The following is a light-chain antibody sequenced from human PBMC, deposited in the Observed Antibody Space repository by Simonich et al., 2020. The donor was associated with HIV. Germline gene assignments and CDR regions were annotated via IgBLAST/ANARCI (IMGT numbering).Light chain of an antibody. CDR3: QQYGSSRT. J-gene: IGKJ1*01. CDR2: DAS. CDR1: QSVSSY. V-gene: IGKV3-11*01. Sequence: EIVLTQSPATLSLSPGERATLSCRASQSVSSYLAWYQQKPGQAPRLLIYDASNRATGSPARFSGSGSGTDFTLTISSLEPEDVAVYYCQQYGSSRTFGQGTKVEIK.